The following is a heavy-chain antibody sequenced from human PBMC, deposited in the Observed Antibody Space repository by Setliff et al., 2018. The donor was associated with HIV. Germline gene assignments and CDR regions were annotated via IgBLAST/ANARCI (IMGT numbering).Heavy chain of an antibody. J-gene: IGHJ4*02. V-gene: IGHV4-39*07. D-gene: IGHD6-6*01. CDR2: IYYSGST. CDR3: ARAVQLGYFDY. Sequence: SETLSLTCTVSGGSISSSSYYWGWIRQPPGKGLEWIGSIYYSGSTYYNPSLKRRVTISVDTSKNQFSLKLSSVTAADTAVYYCARAVQLGYFDYWGQGTLVTVSS. CDR1: GGSISSSSYY.